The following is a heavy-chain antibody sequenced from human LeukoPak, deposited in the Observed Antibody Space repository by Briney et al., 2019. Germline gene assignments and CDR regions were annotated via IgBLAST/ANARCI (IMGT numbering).Heavy chain of an antibody. Sequence: GASVKVSCKASGYIFSDYYMHWVRQAPGQGLEWLGWINPKSGAADYAQQFRGRVTMTRDTSINTDYMEMKRVTSDDTAVYYCARGAEAETSPLDSWGQGTLVIVS. CDR1: GYIFSDYY. D-gene: IGHD6-13*01. J-gene: IGHJ4*02. CDR2: INPKSGAA. CDR3: ARGAEAETSPLDS. V-gene: IGHV1-2*02.